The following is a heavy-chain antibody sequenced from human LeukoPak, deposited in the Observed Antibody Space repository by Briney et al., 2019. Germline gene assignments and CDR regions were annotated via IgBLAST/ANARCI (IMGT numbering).Heavy chain of an antibody. Sequence: GASVKVSCKASGGTFSSYAISWVRQAPGQGLEWMGGIIPIFGTANYAQKSQGRVTITADKSTSTAYMELSSLRSEDTAVYYCAREDGAYYYESSGYRAFDIWGQGTMVTVSS. J-gene: IGHJ3*02. CDR1: GGTFSSYA. D-gene: IGHD3-22*01. CDR2: IIPIFGTA. V-gene: IGHV1-69*06. CDR3: AREDGAYYYESSGYRAFDI.